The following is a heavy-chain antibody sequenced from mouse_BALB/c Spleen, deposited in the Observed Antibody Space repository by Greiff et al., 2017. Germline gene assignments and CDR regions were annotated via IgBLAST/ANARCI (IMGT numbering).Heavy chain of an antibody. CDR3: ALWPSFAY. V-gene: IGHV14-1*02. CDR1: GFNIKDYY. CDR2: IDPENGNT. D-gene: IGHD1-1*02. J-gene: IGHJ3*01. Sequence: VQLQQSGAELVRPGALVKLSCKASGFNIKDYYMHWVKQRPEQGLEWIGWIDPENGNTIYDPKFQGKASITADTSSNTAYLQLSSLTSEDTAVYYCALWPSFAYWGQGTLVTVSA.